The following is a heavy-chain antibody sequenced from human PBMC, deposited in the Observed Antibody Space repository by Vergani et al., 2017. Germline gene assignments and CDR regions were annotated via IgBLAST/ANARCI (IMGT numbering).Heavy chain of an antibody. Sequence: QVQLQESGPGLVKPSQTLSLTCTVSGGSISSGDYYWSWIRQPPGKGLEWIGYIYYSGSTYYNPSLKSRVTISVDTSKNQFSLKLSSVTAADTAVYYCASDSPVPAYHYYGSGSYPYYFDYWGQGTLVTVSS. CDR1: GGSISSGDYY. CDR3: ASDSPVPAYHYYGSGSYPYYFDY. D-gene: IGHD3-10*01. V-gene: IGHV4-30-4*08. CDR2: IYYSGST. J-gene: IGHJ4*02.